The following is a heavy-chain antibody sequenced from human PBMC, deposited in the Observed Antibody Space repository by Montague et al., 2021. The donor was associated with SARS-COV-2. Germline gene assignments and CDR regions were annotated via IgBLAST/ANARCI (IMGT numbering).Heavy chain of an antibody. V-gene: IGHV4-39*01. D-gene: IGHD4-23*01. CDR3: ARRGDYGGPCFDY. Sequence: SETLSLTCTVSGGSFSSRSYYWGWIPQPPGKGLDWIVSVYYSASTQYNPSLKIRVTISVSTSKNQFSLKLSSVTAADTSLYYCARRGDYGGPCFDYWGQGTLVTVSS. CDR2: VYYSAST. CDR1: GGSFSSRSYY. J-gene: IGHJ4*02.